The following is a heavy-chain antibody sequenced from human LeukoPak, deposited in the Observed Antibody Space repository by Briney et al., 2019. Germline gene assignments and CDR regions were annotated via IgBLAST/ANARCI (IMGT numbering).Heavy chain of an antibody. CDR3: ATAWGSSYFDY. V-gene: IGHV1-8*01. D-gene: IGHD3-16*01. Sequence: ASVKVSCKASGYTFTSYDINWVRQATGQGLEWMGWMNPNSGNTGYAQKFQGRVTMTEDTSTDTAYMELSSLRSDDTAVYYCATAWGSSYFDYWGQGTLVTVSS. J-gene: IGHJ4*02. CDR2: MNPNSGNT. CDR1: GYTFTSYD.